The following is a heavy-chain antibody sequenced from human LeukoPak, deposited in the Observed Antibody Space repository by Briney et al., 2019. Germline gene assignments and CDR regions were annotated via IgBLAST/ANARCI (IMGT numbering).Heavy chain of an antibody. D-gene: IGHD3-22*01. CDR2: IYPGDSDT. CDR3: ARHSRNYYDTSAYCDY. CDR1: GYSFTNYW. V-gene: IGHV5-51*01. Sequence: GESLKISCKGSGYSFTNYWIGWVRQMPGKGLEWMGIIYPGDSDTRYSPPFQGQVTISGDRSISTAYLQWSSLKASDTAMYYCARHSRNYYDTSAYCDYWGQGTLVTVSS. J-gene: IGHJ4*02.